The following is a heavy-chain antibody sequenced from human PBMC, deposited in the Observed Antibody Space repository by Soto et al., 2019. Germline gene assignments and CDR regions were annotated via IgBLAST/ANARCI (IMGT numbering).Heavy chain of an antibody. V-gene: IGHV3-30*03. CDR2: ISYDGSDK. Sequence: QVQLVESGGGVVQPGRSLRLSCAGSGFPFTSYGMHWVREGPDKGLEWVAVISYDGSDKYYADSVKGRFTISRDNSKNVLYLQMNSLSPEDTALYYCVGGQYYFDYRGQGTLVIVSS. CDR1: GFPFTSYG. J-gene: IGHJ4*02. D-gene: IGHD2-15*01. CDR3: VGGQYYFDY.